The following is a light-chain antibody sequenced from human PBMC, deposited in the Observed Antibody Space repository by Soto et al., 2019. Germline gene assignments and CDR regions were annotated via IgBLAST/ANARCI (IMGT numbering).Light chain of an antibody. CDR2: AAS. J-gene: IGKJ4*01. V-gene: IGKV1-27*01. CDR1: QGIRNY. Sequence: DIQLTQSPSSLSASVGDGVTITCRASQGIRNYLAWYQQKPGKIPKVVIYAASTLQSGVPSRFSGSGSGTDFTLTISSLQPEDGATYYRQNYDSAPLTFGGGTKVEIK. CDR3: QNYDSAPLT.